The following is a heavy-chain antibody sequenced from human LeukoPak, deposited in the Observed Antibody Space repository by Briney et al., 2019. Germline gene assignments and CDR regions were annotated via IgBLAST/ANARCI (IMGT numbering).Heavy chain of an antibody. Sequence: PGGSLRLSCATSGFTFSTYNMNWVRQAPGKGLEWVSSISSNSTYIYYADSVKGRFTISRDNAKNSLYLQINSLRAEDTAVYYCARTRITVTTRSWDYWGQGTLVTVSS. CDR1: GFTFSTYN. J-gene: IGHJ4*02. CDR3: ARTRITVTTRSWDY. CDR2: ISSNSTYI. V-gene: IGHV3-21*01. D-gene: IGHD4-17*01.